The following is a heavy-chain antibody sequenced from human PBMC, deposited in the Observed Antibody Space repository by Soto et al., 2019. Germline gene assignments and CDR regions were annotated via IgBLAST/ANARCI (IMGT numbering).Heavy chain of an antibody. CDR3: TTDLPSIVPAARDAAFDI. Sequence: GGSLRLSCAASGFTFSNAWMSWVRQAPGKGLEWVGRIKSKTDGGTTDYAAPVKGRFTISRDDSKNTLYLQMNSLKTEDTAVYYCTTDLPSIVPAARDAAFDIWGQGTMVTVSS. V-gene: IGHV3-15*01. CDR2: IKSKTDGGTT. J-gene: IGHJ3*02. D-gene: IGHD2-2*01. CDR1: GFTFSNAW.